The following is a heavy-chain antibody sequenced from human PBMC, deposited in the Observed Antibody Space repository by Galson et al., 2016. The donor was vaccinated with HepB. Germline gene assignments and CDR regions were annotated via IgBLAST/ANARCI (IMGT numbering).Heavy chain of an antibody. V-gene: IGHV4-39*07. CDR3: ARIPWFNSLERL. J-gene: IGHJ3*01. Sequence: GTTYYNPSLSSRVTVSMDKSNNHLSLRLESVTAADTAVYYCARIPWFNSLERLWGQGTMVTVSP. CDR2: GTT. D-gene: IGHD1-1*01.